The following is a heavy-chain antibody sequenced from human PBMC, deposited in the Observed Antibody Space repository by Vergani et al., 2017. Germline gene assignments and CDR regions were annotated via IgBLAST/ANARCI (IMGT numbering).Heavy chain of an antibody. D-gene: IGHD1-7*01. CDR3: ASYNWNYAGYF. V-gene: IGHV4-39*01. J-gene: IGHJ4*02. Sequence: QLQLQESGPGLVKPSGTLSLTCTVSGGSISSSSYYWGWIRQPPGKGLEWIGSIYYSGSTYYNPSLKSRVTISVDTSKNQFSLKLSSVTAADTAVYYCASYNWNYAGYFWGQGTLVTVSS. CDR2: IYYSGST. CDR1: GGSISSSSYY.